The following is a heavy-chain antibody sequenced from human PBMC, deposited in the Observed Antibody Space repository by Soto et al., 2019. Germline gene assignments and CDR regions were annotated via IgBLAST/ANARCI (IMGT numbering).Heavy chain of an antibody. Sequence: QITLKESGPPLVKPTQTLTLTCTFSGFSLSTSGVGVGWIRQPPGKALEWLALIYWDDDKRYSPSLKSRLTIAKDTSKNQVVLTMTNMDPVDTATYYCAHIVGATIFMYWGQGTLVTVSS. CDR2: IYWDDDK. CDR1: GFSLSTSGVG. V-gene: IGHV2-5*02. J-gene: IGHJ4*02. CDR3: AHIVGATIFMY. D-gene: IGHD1-26*01.